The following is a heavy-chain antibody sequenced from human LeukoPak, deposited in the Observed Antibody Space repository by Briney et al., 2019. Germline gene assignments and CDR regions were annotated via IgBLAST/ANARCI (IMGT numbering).Heavy chain of an antibody. V-gene: IGHV4-59*08. Sequence: SETLSLTCTVSGGSISSYYWSWIRQPPGKGLEWIGYIYYSGSTNYNPSLKSRVTISVDTSKNQFSLKLSSVTAADTAVYYCARAAVTTPANWFDPWGQETLVTVSS. J-gene: IGHJ5*02. CDR1: GGSISSYY. CDR2: IYYSGST. D-gene: IGHD4-11*01. CDR3: ARAAVTTPANWFDP.